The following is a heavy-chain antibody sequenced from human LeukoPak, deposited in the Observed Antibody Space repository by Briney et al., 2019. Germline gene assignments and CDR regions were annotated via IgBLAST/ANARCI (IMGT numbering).Heavy chain of an antibody. CDR2: IIPILGTA. Sequence: SVKVSCKASGGTFSSYAISWVRQAPGQGLEWMGGIIPILGTANYAQKFQGRVTITADESTSTAYMELSSLRSEDTAVYYCARGGVVAVVTANDYFFDYWGQGTLVTVSS. D-gene: IGHD2-21*02. J-gene: IGHJ4*02. CDR1: GGTFSSYA. CDR3: ARGGVVAVVTANDYFFDY. V-gene: IGHV1-69*13.